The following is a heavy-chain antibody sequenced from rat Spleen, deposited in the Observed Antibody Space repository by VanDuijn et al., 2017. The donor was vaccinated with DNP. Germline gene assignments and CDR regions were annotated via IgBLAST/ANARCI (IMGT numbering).Heavy chain of an antibody. J-gene: IGHJ2*01. CDR1: GFTFSNYD. Sequence: EVQLVESGGGLVQPGRSLKLSCAASGFTFSNYDMAWVRQAPTKGLEWVASISTGGGNTYYRDSVKGRFTISRDNAKSTLYLQMDSLRSEDTATYYCARLFGYDGTYYFPHYFDYWGQGVMVTVSS. V-gene: IGHV5S23*01. D-gene: IGHD1-12*02. CDR2: ISTGGGNT. CDR3: ARLFGYDGTYYFPHYFDY.